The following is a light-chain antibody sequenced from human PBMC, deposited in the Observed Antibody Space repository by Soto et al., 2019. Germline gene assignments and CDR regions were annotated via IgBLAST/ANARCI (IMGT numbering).Light chain of an antibody. CDR2: GAS. V-gene: IGKV3-15*01. CDR1: QSGSSN. Sequence: EIVMRQSPATLSVSPGERAPLSCRASQSGSSNLAWYQQKPGHAPRLLIYGASTRATGIPARFSGSGSGTEFTLTSSRLQSEDFAVYYCQQYNNWPPWTFGQGTKVDIK. J-gene: IGKJ1*01. CDR3: QQYNNWPPWT.